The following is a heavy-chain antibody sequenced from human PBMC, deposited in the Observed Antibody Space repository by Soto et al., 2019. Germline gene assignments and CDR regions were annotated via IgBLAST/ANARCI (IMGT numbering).Heavy chain of an antibody. D-gene: IGHD2-2*01. Sequence: GGSLRLSCAASGFTFSSYSMNWVRQAPGKGLEWVSSISSSGSYIYYADSVKGRFTISRDNARNSLYLQMNSLRAEDTAVYYCARALYCSSTTCHDYPCDYWGQGTLVTVSS. CDR3: ARALYCSSTTCHDYPCDY. CDR1: GFTFSSYS. CDR2: ISSSGSYI. V-gene: IGHV3-21*01. J-gene: IGHJ4*02.